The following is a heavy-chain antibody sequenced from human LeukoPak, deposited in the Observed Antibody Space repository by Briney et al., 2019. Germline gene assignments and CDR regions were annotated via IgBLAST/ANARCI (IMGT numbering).Heavy chain of an antibody. V-gene: IGHV3-21*01. Sequence: PGGSLRLSCAASGFIFSSYSMNWVRQAPGKGLEWVSSISSSSSYIYYADSVKGRFTISRDNAKNSLYLQMNSLRAEDTAVYYCARLTYYDFGRCFDIWGQGTMVTVSS. CDR1: GFIFSSYS. D-gene: IGHD3-3*01. CDR3: ARLTYYDFGRCFDI. J-gene: IGHJ3*02. CDR2: ISSSSSYI.